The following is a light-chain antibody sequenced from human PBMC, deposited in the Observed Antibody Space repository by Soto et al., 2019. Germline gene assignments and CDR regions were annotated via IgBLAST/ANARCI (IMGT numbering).Light chain of an antibody. CDR1: QGISNY. Sequence: DIQMTQSPSSLSASVGDRVTITCRASQGISNYIAWYQQKPGKAPKLLIYAASTLQSGVPSRFSGSGSGTDFTITINRLQPEDVATYYCQNYSRAPLFGPGTKVDIK. CDR2: AAS. CDR3: QNYSRAPL. V-gene: IGKV1-27*01. J-gene: IGKJ3*01.